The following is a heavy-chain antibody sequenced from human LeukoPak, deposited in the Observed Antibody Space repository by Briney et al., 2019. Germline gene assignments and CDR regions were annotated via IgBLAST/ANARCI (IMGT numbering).Heavy chain of an antibody. CDR2: IIPIFGTA. Sequence: SVKVSCKASGGTFSSYAISWVRQAPGQGLERLGGIIPIFGTANYAQKFQGRVTITADKSTSTAYMELSSLRSEDTAVYYCARFQNYDFCSGYPTDYWGQGTLVTVSS. CDR1: GGTFSSYA. D-gene: IGHD3-3*01. V-gene: IGHV1-69*06. CDR3: ARFQNYDFCSGYPTDY. J-gene: IGHJ4*02.